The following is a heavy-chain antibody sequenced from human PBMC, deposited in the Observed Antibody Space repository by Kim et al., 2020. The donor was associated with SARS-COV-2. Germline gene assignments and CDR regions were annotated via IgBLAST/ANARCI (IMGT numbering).Heavy chain of an antibody. CDR1: GYTLIELS. D-gene: IGHD4-17*01. CDR2: FDPEDAET. J-gene: IGHJ6*02. Sequence: ASVKVSCKVSGYTLIELSMHWVRQAPGKGLEWMGGFDPEDAETIYAQRFQGRVTMTEDTSTDTAYMELSSLRSEDTAVYYCACSPPLRYGEWDYYYGMDVWGQGTTVTVSS. V-gene: IGHV1-24*01. CDR3: ACSPPLRYGEWDYYYGMDV.